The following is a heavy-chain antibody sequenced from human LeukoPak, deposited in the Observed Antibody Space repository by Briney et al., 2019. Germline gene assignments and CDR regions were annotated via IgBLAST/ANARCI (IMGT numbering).Heavy chain of an antibody. CDR2: IYYSEKT. CDR3: ARRRYYDSSGYLE. D-gene: IGHD3-22*01. J-gene: IGHJ1*01. V-gene: IGHV4-39*01. Sequence: SETLSLTCTLFADSVSRSDSDWDWIRQPPEKGLECIGTIYYSEKTYYSPSLKSRVTLSVDMSNNQFSLTLSSVTAAGTALYFCARRRYYDSSGYLEWGQGTLVTVSS. CDR1: ADSVSRSDSD.